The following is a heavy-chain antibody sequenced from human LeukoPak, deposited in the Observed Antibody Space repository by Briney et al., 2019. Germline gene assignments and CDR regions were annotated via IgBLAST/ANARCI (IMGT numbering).Heavy chain of an antibody. CDR2: VKPDGSVK. J-gene: IGHJ4*02. CDR1: GFTFSSHW. D-gene: IGHD5-24*01. CDR3: AKNFGWQQFDY. Sequence: GSLRLSCAASGFTFSSHWMDWVRQAPGKGLEWVANVKPDGSVKHYVDSVKGRFTISRDNTKNSLYLEMNSLRAEDTAVYYCAKNFGWQQFDYWGQGTLVTVSS. V-gene: IGHV3-7*01.